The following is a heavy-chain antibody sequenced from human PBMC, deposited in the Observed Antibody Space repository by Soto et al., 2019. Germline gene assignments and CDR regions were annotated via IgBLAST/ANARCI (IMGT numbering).Heavy chain of an antibody. CDR2: IIPIFGTA. Sequence: SVKVSCKASGGTFSSYAISWVRQAPGQGLEWMGGIIPIFGTANYAQKFQGRVTITADESTSTAYMELSSLRSEDTAVYYYARTYYYDSSGYYHLDYWGQGTLVTVSS. D-gene: IGHD3-22*01. CDR3: ARTYYYDSSGYYHLDY. J-gene: IGHJ4*02. V-gene: IGHV1-69*13. CDR1: GGTFSSYA.